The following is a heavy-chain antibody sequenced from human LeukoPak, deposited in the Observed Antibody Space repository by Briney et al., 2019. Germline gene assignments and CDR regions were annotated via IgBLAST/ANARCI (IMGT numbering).Heavy chain of an antibody. V-gene: IGHV3-21*01. CDR2: MSILSGIT. Sequence: GSLRLSCAGSGFPFSGYSMNWVRQTPGKGLEWVSSMSILSGITYYAESVKGRFTVSRDNAKNLLHLQTNSLRVEDTAIYYCAREFEYSTSGAGYWGQGTLVTVSS. CDR3: AREFEYSTSGAGY. D-gene: IGHD6-6*01. CDR1: GFPFSGYS. J-gene: IGHJ4*02.